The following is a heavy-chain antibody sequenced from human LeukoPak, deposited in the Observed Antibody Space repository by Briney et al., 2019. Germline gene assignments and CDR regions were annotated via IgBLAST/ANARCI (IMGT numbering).Heavy chain of an antibody. D-gene: IGHD6-13*01. Sequence: PGGSLRLSCAASGFTVSSNYMSRVRQAPGKGLEWVSVIYSGGSTYYADSVKGRFTISRDNSKNTLYLQMNSLRAEDTAVYYCAREAIAAAGIRAGYWGQGTLVTVSS. V-gene: IGHV3-53*01. J-gene: IGHJ4*02. CDR3: AREAIAAAGIRAGY. CDR2: IYSGGST. CDR1: GFTVSSNY.